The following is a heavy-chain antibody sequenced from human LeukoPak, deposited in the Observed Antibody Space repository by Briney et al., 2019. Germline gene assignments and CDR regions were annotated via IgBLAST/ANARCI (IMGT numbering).Heavy chain of an antibody. D-gene: IGHD6-19*01. J-gene: IGHJ4*02. Sequence: GGSLRLSCAASGFTFSDYYMSWIRQAPGKGLEWVSYISSSGSTIYYADSVKGRFTISRDNAKNSLYLQMNSLRAEDTALYYCAKAFRVYSSGWDRPDYFDYWGQGTLVTVSS. CDR3: AKAFRVYSSGWDRPDYFDY. V-gene: IGHV3-11*01. CDR2: ISSSGSTI. CDR1: GFTFSDYY.